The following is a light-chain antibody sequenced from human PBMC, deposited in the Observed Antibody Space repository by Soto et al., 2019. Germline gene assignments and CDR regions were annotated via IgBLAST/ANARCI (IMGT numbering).Light chain of an antibody. CDR1: QSISSNY. CDR2: GTS. J-gene: IGKJ5*01. CDR3: QQYGNSPIT. Sequence: EIVLTQSPGTLSLSPGERATLSCRASQSISSNYLAWYQQKPGQAPRLLIYGTSSRATGIPDRFSGSGSGTEFTLTISRLEPEDFAVYYCQQYGNSPITFGQGTRLEIK. V-gene: IGKV3-20*01.